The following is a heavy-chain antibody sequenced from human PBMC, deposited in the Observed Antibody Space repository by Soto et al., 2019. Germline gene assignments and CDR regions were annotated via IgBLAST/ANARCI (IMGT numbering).Heavy chain of an antibody. V-gene: IGHV1-46*01. CDR3: ARDPNYDFWSGYYFYYYGMDV. Sequence: ASVKVSCKASGYTFTSYYMHWVRQAPGQGLEWMGIINPSGGSTSYAQKFQGRVTMTRDTSTSTVYMELSSLRSEDTAVYYCARDPNYDFWSGYYFYYYGMDVWGQGTTVTRLL. CDR1: GYTFTSYY. D-gene: IGHD3-3*01. CDR2: INPSGGST. J-gene: IGHJ6*02.